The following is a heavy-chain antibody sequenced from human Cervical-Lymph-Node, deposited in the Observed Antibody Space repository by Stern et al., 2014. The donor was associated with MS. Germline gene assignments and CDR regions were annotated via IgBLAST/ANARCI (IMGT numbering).Heavy chain of an antibody. CDR1: GGRFTSYA. V-gene: IGHV1-69*06. Sequence: VQLVQSGAEVKKPGSSVNVSCTASGGRFTSYATSWVRQGPGQGLEWLGGAIPTIGSTNYAQKFQGRLTITADKSSNIAYMELRSLTTEDTAIYYCVERDAWFDPWGPGTLVTVSS. J-gene: IGHJ5*02. CDR3: VERDAWFDP. D-gene: IGHD1-1*01. CDR2: AIPTIGST.